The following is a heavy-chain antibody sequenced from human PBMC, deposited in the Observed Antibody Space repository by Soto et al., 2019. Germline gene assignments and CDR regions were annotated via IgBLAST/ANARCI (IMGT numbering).Heavy chain of an antibody. CDR3: ARERSGLGENQYDY. J-gene: IGHJ4*02. V-gene: IGHV1-3*05. Sequence: QVQLVQSGAEEKKPGASVKVSCKASGYTFTSYAMHWVRQAPGQRLEWMGWINAGNGNTKYSQKFQGRVTITRETSASTAYMELSSLRSEDTAVYYCARERSGLGENQYDYWGQGTLVTVSS. CDR2: INAGNGNT. CDR1: GYTFTSYA. D-gene: IGHD3-16*01.